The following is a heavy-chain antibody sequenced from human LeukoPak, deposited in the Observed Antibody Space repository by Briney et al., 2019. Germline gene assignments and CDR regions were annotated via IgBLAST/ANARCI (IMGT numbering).Heavy chain of an antibody. CDR2: ISGSGGTT. Sequence: GGTLRLSCAASGFTFSTYGMSWVRQAPGKGLEWVSSISGSGGTTYDADSVKGRFTISRDNSKNTLYLQMNSLRAEDTAVYYCAKVYTYGDSWGQGTLVTVSS. D-gene: IGHD5-18*01. CDR3: AKVYTYGDS. CDR1: GFTFSTYG. V-gene: IGHV3-23*01. J-gene: IGHJ4*02.